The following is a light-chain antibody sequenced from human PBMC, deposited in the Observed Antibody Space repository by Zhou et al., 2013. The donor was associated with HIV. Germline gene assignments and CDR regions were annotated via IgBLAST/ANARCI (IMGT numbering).Light chain of an antibody. V-gene: IGKV1-5*03. J-gene: IGKJ2*01. CDR3: QQYNRVSYT. Sequence: DIQMTQSPSTLSASVGDRVTITCRASQTIGSWLAWYQQKPGKAPKLLIYQASALKSGVPSRFSGSGSGTEFTLTISSLQPDDFATYYCQQYNRVSYTFGQGTNLEIK. CDR2: QAS. CDR1: QTIGSW.